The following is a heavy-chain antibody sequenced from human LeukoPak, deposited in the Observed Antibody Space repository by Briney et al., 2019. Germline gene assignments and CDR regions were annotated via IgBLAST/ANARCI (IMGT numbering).Heavy chain of an antibody. V-gene: IGHV3-43D*03. D-gene: IGHD6-19*01. J-gene: IGHJ4*02. Sequence: PGGSLRLSCAASGFTFDDYAMHWVRQAPGKGLEWVSLISWDGGSTYYADSVKGRFTISRDNSKNSLYLQMNSLRAEDTALYYCAKDPSPYSSGGPDYWGQGTLVTVSS. CDR1: GFTFDDYA. CDR3: AKDPSPYSSGGPDY. CDR2: ISWDGGST.